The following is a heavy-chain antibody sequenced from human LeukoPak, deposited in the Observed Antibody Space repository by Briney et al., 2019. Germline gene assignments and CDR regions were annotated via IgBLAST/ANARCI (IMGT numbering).Heavy chain of an antibody. D-gene: IGHD1-1*01. Sequence: GGSLRLSCAASGFTFSGYDMNWVRQAPGKGLEWVSSISGSSSYIYYADSLKGRFTISRDNAKKSVYLQMNSLRAEDTAVYYCARDCRRWNGVFDVWGQGTTVTVSS. CDR2: ISGSSSYI. CDR1: GFTFSGYD. CDR3: ARDCRRWNGVFDV. J-gene: IGHJ3*01. V-gene: IGHV3-21*01.